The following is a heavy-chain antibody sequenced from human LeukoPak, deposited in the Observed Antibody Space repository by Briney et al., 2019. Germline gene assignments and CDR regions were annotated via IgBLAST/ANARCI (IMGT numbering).Heavy chain of an antibody. CDR1: GFTFSSYA. J-gene: IGHJ4*02. CDR3: AKDVRFTVTTSLY. D-gene: IGHD4-17*01. CDR2: ISGSGGST. V-gene: IGHV3-23*01. Sequence: PGGSLRLSCAASGFTFSSYAMSWVRQAPGKGLEWVSAISGSGGSTCYADSVKGRFTISRDNSKNTLYLQMNSLRAEDTAVYYCAKDVRFTVTTSLYWGQGTLVTVSS.